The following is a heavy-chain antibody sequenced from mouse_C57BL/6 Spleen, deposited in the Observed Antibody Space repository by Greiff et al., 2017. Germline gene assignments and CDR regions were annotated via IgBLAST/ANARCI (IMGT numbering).Heavy chain of an antibody. CDR3: ARRSRAPSFITTRYFDV. CDR1: GYTFTSYW. Sequence: VQLQQPGAELVMPGASVKLSCKASGYTFTSYWMHWVKQRPGQGLEWIGEIDPSDSYTNYNQQFKGKSTLTVDKSSSTAYMQLSSLTSEDAAVYYCARRSRAPSFITTRYFDVWGTGTTVTVSS. J-gene: IGHJ1*03. V-gene: IGHV1-69*01. D-gene: IGHD1-1*01. CDR2: IDPSDSYT.